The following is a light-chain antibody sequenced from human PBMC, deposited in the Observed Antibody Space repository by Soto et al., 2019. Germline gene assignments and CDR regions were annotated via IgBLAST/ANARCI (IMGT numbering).Light chain of an antibody. CDR3: QLRSDWPQS. CDR1: QSVSSY. Sequence: EIVLTQSPATLSLSPGERATLSCRASQSVSSYLPCYQQKPGQAPRLLIYDASKRATGIPASFRCSGSGTVFTLTISSLEPEDFAVYYCQLRSDWPQSFGQGTRLDMK. J-gene: IGKJ5*01. CDR2: DAS. V-gene: IGKV3-11*01.